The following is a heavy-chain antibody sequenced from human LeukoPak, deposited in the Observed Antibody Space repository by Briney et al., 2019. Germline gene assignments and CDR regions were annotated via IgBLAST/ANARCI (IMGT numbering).Heavy chain of an antibody. D-gene: IGHD2-8*01. CDR2: VSNSGDYI. CDR3: ARALIGYYFDY. Sequence: GGSLRLSCAASGFSFSSYRMNWVRQAPGKGLEWVSSVSNSGDYIHYAGSVKGRFTISRDNSKNSLYLQMNSLRAEDTAVYYCARALIGYYFDYWGQGTLVTVSS. J-gene: IGHJ4*02. CDR1: GFSFSSYR. V-gene: IGHV3-21*06.